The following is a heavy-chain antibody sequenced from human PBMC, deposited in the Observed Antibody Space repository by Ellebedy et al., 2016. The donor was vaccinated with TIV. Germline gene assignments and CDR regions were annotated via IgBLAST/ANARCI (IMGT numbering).Heavy chain of an antibody. CDR1: GFTVSSNY. CDR3: AKSTSGWWVFDY. D-gene: IGHD6-19*01. V-gene: IGHV3-66*01. Sequence: PGGSLRLSCAASGFTVSSNYMSRVRQAPGKGLEWVSVIYSGGSTYYADSVKGRFTISRDNSKNTLYLQMNSLRAEDTAVYYCAKSTSGWWVFDYWGQGTLVTVSS. J-gene: IGHJ4*02. CDR2: IYSGGST.